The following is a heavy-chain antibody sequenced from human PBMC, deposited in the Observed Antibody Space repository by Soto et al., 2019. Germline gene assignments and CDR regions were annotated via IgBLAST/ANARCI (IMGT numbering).Heavy chain of an antibody. CDR2: ISYDGSNR. D-gene: IGHD1-1*01. CDR3: AKDRTVRSYYYGMDV. V-gene: IGHV3-30*18. CDR1: GDSGFSFSSYG. J-gene: IGHJ6*02. Sequence: QVHLVESGGGVVQPGGSLRLSCAASGDSGFSFSSYGIHWVRQAPGKGLEWVSVISYDGSNRHFADSVKGRFAVSRDDAMHTVYLQMNALRPEDTAVYYCAKDRTVRSYYYGMDVWGQGTTVTVSS.